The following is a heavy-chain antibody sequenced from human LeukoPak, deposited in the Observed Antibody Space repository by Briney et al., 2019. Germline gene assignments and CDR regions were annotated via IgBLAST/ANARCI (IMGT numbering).Heavy chain of an antibody. D-gene: IGHD2-2*01. J-gene: IGHJ4*02. CDR2: ISSSSYI. CDR3: ARDPDCSSTSCPN. V-gene: IGHV3-21*01. Sequence: GGSLRLSCAASGFTFSSYSMNWVRQAPGKGLEWVSSISSSSYIYYADSVKGRFTISRDNAKNSLYLQMNSLRAEDTAVYYCARDPDCSSTSCPNWGQGTLVTVSS. CDR1: GFTFSSYS.